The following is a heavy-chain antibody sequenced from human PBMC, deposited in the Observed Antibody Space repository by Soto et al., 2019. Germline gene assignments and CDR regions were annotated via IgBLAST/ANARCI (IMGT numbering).Heavy chain of an antibody. V-gene: IGHV3-7*01. Sequence: GSLSLSGAASGFIFSHYWMNWVRQAPGKGLEWVSNLNEDGSQTYYADSVKGRFTISRDNARNLPYLQMNNLGAHDTDVYYCGTDQDFSKANWGRGILVTVSS. CDR1: GFIFSHYW. CDR3: GTDQDFSKAN. J-gene: IGHJ4*02. D-gene: IGHD4-4*01. CDR2: LNEDGSQT.